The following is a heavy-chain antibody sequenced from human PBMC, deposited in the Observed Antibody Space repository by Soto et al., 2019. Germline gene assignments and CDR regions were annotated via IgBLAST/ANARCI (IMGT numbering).Heavy chain of an antibody. Sequence: LRLSCAASGFTVDTAYLSWVRQVPGEGLQWVSIIYKEGTTRYADSVKGRFTTYRDTSKNTVYLQMNMLNADDTALYYCARAPTVTTIFDSWGLGTLVTVSS. CDR1: GFTVDTAY. J-gene: IGHJ4*02. CDR2: IYKEGTT. D-gene: IGHD4-17*01. CDR3: ARAPTVTTIFDS. V-gene: IGHV3-66*01.